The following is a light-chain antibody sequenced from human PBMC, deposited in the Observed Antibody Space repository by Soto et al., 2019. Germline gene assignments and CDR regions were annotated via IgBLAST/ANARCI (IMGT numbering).Light chain of an antibody. V-gene: IGKV1-5*03. CDR2: KAS. Sequence: DIQITQSPSTLSASVGDRVTITCRASQSISSWLAWYQQKPGKAPKLLIYKASSLESGVPSRCSGSGSGTEFTLTISSRQPDDLATYYCQQYGETFGQGTKVE. CDR3: QQYGET. CDR1: QSISSW. J-gene: IGKJ1*01.